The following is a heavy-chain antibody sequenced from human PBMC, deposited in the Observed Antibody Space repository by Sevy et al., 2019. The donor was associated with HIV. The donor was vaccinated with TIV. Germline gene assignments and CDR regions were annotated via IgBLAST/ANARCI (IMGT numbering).Heavy chain of an antibody. D-gene: IGHD6-13*01. Sequence: GGSLRLSCAASGFTFSGYYMDWVRQAPGEGLEWVGRYRNKANSYITEYAASVKGRFSISRDDSNNSLFLQMNSLKTEDTAVYYCVREGAAAGDFDWWGQGTLVTVSS. V-gene: IGHV3-72*01. CDR1: GFTFSGYY. CDR3: VREGAAAGDFDW. J-gene: IGHJ4*02. CDR2: YRNKANSYIT.